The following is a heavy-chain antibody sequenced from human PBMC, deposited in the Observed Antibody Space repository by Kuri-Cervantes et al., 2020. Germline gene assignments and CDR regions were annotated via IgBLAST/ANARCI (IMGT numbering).Heavy chain of an antibody. D-gene: IGHD1-7*01. CDR1: GFTFSSYA. Sequence: GGSLRLSCAASGFTFSSYAMSWVRHAPGKGLEWVSSISSSSSYIYYADSVKGRFTISRDNSKNTLYLQMNSLRAEDTAVYYCARAREEGELRYYYYYMDVWGKGTTVTVSS. J-gene: IGHJ6*03. CDR3: ARAREEGELRYYYYYMDV. CDR2: ISSSSSYI. V-gene: IGHV3-21*01.